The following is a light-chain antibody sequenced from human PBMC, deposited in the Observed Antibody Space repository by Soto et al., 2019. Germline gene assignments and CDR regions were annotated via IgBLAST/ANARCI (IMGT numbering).Light chain of an antibody. J-gene: IGKJ1*01. CDR1: QHISNY. Sequence: DIQMTQSPSSLSASVGDRVTITCRASQHISNYLAWYQQKPGKVPKLLIYAASTLQSGVPSRFSGSGSGTDFTHTISSLQPEDVATYYCQKYNSAPRTFGHGTKVEIK. CDR2: AAS. V-gene: IGKV1-27*01. CDR3: QKYNSAPRT.